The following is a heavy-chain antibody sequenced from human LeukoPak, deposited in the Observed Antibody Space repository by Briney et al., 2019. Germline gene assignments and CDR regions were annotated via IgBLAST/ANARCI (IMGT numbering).Heavy chain of an antibody. D-gene: IGHD1-1*01. CDR1: GFTFSSYA. J-gene: IGHJ4*02. CDR2: ITGSGGST. Sequence: GGSLRLSCAASGFTFSSYAMSWVRQAPGKGLEWVSAITGSGGSTYYADSVKGRFTISRDNSKNTLYLQMNSLRAEDTAVYYCARDPRQLERLGFDYWGQGTLVTVSS. CDR3: ARDPRQLERLGFDY. V-gene: IGHV3-23*01.